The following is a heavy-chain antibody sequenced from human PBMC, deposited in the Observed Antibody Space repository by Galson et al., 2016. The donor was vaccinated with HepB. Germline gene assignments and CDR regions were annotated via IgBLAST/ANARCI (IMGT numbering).Heavy chain of an antibody. CDR2: IYIDGST. CDR1: GFTVNGDY. D-gene: IGHD3-16*01. V-gene: IGHV3-66*01. CDR3: ARDGGAARMNGAFDL. J-gene: IGHJ3*01. Sequence: SLRLSCAASGFTVNGDYMTWVRQAPGKGLEWVSVIYIDGSTYYADSVKGRFTISRDNSKNTVDLQMSSLRAEDTAVYYCARDGGAARMNGAFDLWGQGTMVTVSS.